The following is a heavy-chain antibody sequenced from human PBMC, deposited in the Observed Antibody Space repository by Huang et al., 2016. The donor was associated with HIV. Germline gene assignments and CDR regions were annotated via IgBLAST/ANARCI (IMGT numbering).Heavy chain of an antibody. Sequence: SGPGLVKPSETLSLTCTVSDGSRNSGKYYWGWIRQSPGKGLEWIGRIFYTGSPHYNPSLGSRVTIFVDSSKSQLSVRLRSVTAADTAVYYCARRRTHFTFDYWGQGTLVTVSS. CDR1: DGSRNSGKYY. J-gene: IGHJ4*02. CDR3: ARRRTHFTFDY. V-gene: IGHV4-39*01. CDR2: IFYTGSP.